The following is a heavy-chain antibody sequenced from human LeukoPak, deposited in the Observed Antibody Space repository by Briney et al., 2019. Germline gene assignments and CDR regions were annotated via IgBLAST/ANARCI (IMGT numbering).Heavy chain of an antibody. CDR3: ITDPGEWEPI. D-gene: IGHD1-26*01. CDR2: IKSKTDGETT. CDR1: GLTFSNAW. J-gene: IGHJ3*02. Sequence: GGSLRLSCATSGLTFSNAWMSWVRQAPGKGLEWVGRIKSKTDGETTDYAAPVKGRFTISRDDSKNTLYLQMNRLKTEDTAVYYCITDPGEWEPIWGQGTMVTVSS. V-gene: IGHV3-15*01.